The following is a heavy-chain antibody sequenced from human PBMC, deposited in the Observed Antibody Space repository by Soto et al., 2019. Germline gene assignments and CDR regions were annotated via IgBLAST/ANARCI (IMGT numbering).Heavy chain of an antibody. Sequence: QPGGSLRLACAASGFTFSSYWMRWVRQAPGKGLEWVANIKQDGSEKYYVDSVKGRFTISRDNAKNSLYLQVNSLRAEDTTVYYCARSFRYYDFWSGPSDYWGQGTLVTVSS. V-gene: IGHV3-7*01. D-gene: IGHD3-3*01. CDR2: IKQDGSEK. CDR3: ARSFRYYDFWSGPSDY. CDR1: GFTFSSYW. J-gene: IGHJ4*02.